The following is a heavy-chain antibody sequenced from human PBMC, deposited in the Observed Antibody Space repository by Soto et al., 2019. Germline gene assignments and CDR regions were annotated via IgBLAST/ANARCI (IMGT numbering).Heavy chain of an antibody. D-gene: IGHD5-12*01. CDR1: ADSFSSNW. CDR3: VRTMGGYKLFDY. J-gene: IGHJ4*02. CDR2: IYPGDSDT. Sequence: PGESLKISCKGSADSFSSNWIGWVRQMPGKGLEWMGIIYPGDSDTRYSPSFQGQVTISADKSISTAYLQWSSLKASDIAMYYCVRTMGGYKLFDYWGQGTLVTVSS. V-gene: IGHV5-51*01.